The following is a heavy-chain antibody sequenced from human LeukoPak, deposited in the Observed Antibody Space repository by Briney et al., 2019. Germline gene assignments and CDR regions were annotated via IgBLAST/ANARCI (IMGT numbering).Heavy chain of an antibody. CDR3: ARRRYNYDY. V-gene: IGHV4-59*01. J-gene: IGHJ4*02. Sequence: SETLSLTCTVSGGSISSYYWSWIRQPPGKGLEWSGYIYYSGNTIYNPSLTSRVTISIDTSKNQFSLKLSSVTAADTAVYYCARRRYNYDYWGQGTLVTVSS. CDR1: GGSISSYY. D-gene: IGHD5-18*01. CDR2: IYYSGNT.